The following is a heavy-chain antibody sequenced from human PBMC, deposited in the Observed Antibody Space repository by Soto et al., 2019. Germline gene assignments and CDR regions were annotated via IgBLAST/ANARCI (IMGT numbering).Heavy chain of an antibody. V-gene: IGHV3-30*18. CDR2: ISYDGSNK. CDR1: GFTFSSYG. J-gene: IGHJ4*02. D-gene: IGHD5-12*01. CDR3: AKDRGRVATISFDFDY. Sequence: QVQLVESGGGVVQPGRSLRLSCAASGFTFSSYGMHWVRQAPGKGLEWWAVISYDGSNKYYADSVKGRFTISRDNSKNTLYLQMNSLRAEDTAVYYCAKDRGRVATISFDFDYWGQGTLVTVSS.